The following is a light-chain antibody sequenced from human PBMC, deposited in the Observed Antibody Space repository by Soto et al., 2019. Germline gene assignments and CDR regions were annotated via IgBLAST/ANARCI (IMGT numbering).Light chain of an antibody. CDR3: HQYGGALPLT. J-gene: IGKJ5*01. V-gene: IGKV3-20*01. Sequence: EIVLTQSPGTLSLSPGDAATLSCRASQSVRSTYLAWYQQKPGQAPRLLIYGASSRATGIPDRFSGSGSGTDFTLTIRRLEPEDFAVYYCHQYGGALPLTFGQGTRLE. CDR1: QSVRSTY. CDR2: GAS.